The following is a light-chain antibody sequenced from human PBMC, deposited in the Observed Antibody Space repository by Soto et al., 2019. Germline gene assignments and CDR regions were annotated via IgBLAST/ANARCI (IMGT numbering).Light chain of an antibody. Sequence: EAALTQSPGTLSLSPGERATLSCRASQSVSSRYLGWYQQKPGQAPRLLIYGASSRATGIPDRFSGSGSGTDFTLTIGRLEPEDFAVYYCQQYGTSPITFGQGTRLEIK. CDR3: QQYGTSPIT. J-gene: IGKJ5*01. CDR2: GAS. V-gene: IGKV3-20*01. CDR1: QSVSSRY.